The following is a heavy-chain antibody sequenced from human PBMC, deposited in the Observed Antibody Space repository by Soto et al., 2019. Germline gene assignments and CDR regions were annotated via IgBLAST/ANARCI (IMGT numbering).Heavy chain of an antibody. Sequence: ASLKVSCKASGFTFTSYYMHWVRQAPGQGLEWMGIINPSGGSTSYAQKFQGRVTMTRDTSTSTVYMELSSLRSEDTAVHSCARAPHDYGGSRFDYWGQGILATV. CDR2: INPSGGST. D-gene: IGHD4-17*01. CDR3: ARAPHDYGGSRFDY. V-gene: IGHV1-46*01. CDR1: GFTFTSYY. J-gene: IGHJ4*02.